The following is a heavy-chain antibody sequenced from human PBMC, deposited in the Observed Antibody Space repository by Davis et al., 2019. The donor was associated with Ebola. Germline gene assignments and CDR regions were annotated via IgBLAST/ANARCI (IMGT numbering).Heavy chain of an antibody. D-gene: IGHD5-24*01. V-gene: IGHV4-34*01. CDR3: ARHRWLQFRGRFDP. J-gene: IGHJ5*02. CDR1: GGSFSGYY. CDR2: INHSGST. Sequence: SETLSLTCAVYGGSFSGYYWSWIRQPPGKGLEWIGEINHSGSTNYNPSLKSRVTISVDTSKNQFSLKLSSVTAADTAVYYCARHRWLQFRGRFDPWGQGTLVTVSS.